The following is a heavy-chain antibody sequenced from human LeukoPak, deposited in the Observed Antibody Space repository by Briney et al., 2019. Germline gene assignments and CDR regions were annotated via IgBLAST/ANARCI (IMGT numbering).Heavy chain of an antibody. J-gene: IGHJ4*02. CDR3: ARVRDYSDSSGYFGIDY. D-gene: IGHD3-22*01. CDR2: INTNTGNP. V-gene: IGHV7-4-1*02. Sequence: ASVKVSCKASGYTFTSYTMNWVRQAPGRGLEWMGWINTNTGNPTYAQGLTGQVVFSVDTSVSTAHLQTSSLKAEDTAVYYCARVRDYSDSSGYFGIDYWGQGTLVTVSP. CDR1: GYTFTSYT.